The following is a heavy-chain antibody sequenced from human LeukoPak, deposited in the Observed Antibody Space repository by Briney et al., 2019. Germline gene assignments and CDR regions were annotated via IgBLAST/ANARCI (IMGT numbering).Heavy chain of an antibody. V-gene: IGHV3-21*01. D-gene: IGHD3-22*01. CDR3: ARARYDSSGYYSGTYDY. Sequence: GGSLRLSCAASGFTFSSYSMNWVRQAPGKGLEWVSSISSSSSYIYYADSVTGRFTISSDNAKNSLYLQMNSLIAEDTAVYYCARARYDSSGYYSGTYDYWGQGTLVTVSS. J-gene: IGHJ4*02. CDR2: ISSSSSYI. CDR1: GFTFSSYS.